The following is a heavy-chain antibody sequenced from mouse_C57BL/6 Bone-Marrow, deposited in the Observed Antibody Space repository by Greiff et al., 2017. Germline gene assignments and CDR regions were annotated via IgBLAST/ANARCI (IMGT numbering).Heavy chain of an antibody. V-gene: IGHV1-59*01. CDR1: GYTFTSYW. J-gene: IGHJ3*01. CDR2: IDPSDSYT. CDR3: ARGAY. Sequence: QVQLQQPGAELVRPGTSVKLSCKASGYTFTSYWMHWVKQRPGQGLEWIGVIDPSDSYTNYTQKFKGKATLTVDTSSSTAYMQLSSLTSEDSAVYYCARGAYWGQGTLVTVSA.